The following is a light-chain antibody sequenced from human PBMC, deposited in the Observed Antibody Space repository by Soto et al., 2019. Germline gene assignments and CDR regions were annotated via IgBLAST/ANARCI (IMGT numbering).Light chain of an antibody. J-gene: IGKJ4*01. V-gene: IGKV3-15*01. CDR1: QSVTYN. Sequence: EIVMTQSPATLSVSPGETATLSCRASQSVTYNLAWYQQKPGQGPRLLIYGAFTRATGIAARFSGSGSGTEFTLTISSMQSEDCAVYYCQQYKNWPPLTFGGGTKVEIK. CDR3: QQYKNWPPLT. CDR2: GAF.